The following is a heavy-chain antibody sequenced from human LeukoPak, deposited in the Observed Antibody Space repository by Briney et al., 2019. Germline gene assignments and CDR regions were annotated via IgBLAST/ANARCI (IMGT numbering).Heavy chain of an antibody. V-gene: IGHV3-48*03. J-gene: IGHJ4*03. CDR1: GFAFSSYE. CDR3: ARVRVAGSGLDY. Sequence: GGSRGLSCAASGFAFSSYETNWVRQAPGKGLEWVSYISTSGSTRYCADSVKGRFTISRDNAKNSLYLQMNSLRVEDTAVYYCARVRVAGSGLDYWGHGTLGTVSS. CDR2: ISTSGSTR. D-gene: IGHD2-15*01.